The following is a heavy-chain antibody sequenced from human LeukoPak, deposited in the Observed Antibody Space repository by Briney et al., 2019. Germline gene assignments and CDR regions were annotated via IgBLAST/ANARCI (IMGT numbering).Heavy chain of an antibody. J-gene: IGHJ4*02. CDR3: AKEGPDQIVVGKGVVEEPY. Sequence: GGSLRLSCAASGFTFSSYAMSWVRQAPGKGLEWVSAISGSGGSTYYADSVKGRFTISRDNSKNTLYLQMNSLRAQDTAVYYCAKEGPDQIVVGKGVVEEPYWGQGTLVTVSS. CDR1: GFTFSSYA. V-gene: IGHV3-23*01. D-gene: IGHD3-22*01. CDR2: ISGSGGST.